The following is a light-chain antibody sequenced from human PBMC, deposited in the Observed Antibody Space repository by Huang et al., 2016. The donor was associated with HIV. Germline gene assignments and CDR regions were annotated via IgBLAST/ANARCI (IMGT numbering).Light chain of an antibody. CDR2: GAS. CDR1: QSINNN. Sequence: EIVLTQSPATLSLSPGERAAISCRATQSINNNLAWYQQKPGQSPRLLIYGASTRATGIPARFRGSVSGTEFTLTISSLQSEDFAVYYCQQYNNWPPLLTFGGGTKVEIK. J-gene: IGKJ4*01. V-gene: IGKV3-15*01. CDR3: QQYNNWPPLLT.